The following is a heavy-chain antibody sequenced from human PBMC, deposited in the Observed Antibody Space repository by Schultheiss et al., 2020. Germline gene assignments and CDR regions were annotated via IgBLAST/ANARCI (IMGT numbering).Heavy chain of an antibody. CDR1: GGSVSSGSYY. D-gene: IGHD5-12*01. CDR3: ARETVATIGNHYGMDV. Sequence: SETLSLTCTVSGGSVSSGSYYWSWIRQPPGKGLEWIGYISHSGSTNYNSSLKSRVTISVDTSKNQFSLKLSSVTAADTAVYYCARETVATIGNHYGMDVWGKGTTVNVCS. V-gene: IGHV4-61*01. J-gene: IGHJ6*04. CDR2: ISHSGST.